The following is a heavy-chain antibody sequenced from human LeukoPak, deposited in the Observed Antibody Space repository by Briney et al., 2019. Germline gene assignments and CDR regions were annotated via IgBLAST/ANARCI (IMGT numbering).Heavy chain of an antibody. CDR2: ISAYNGNT. V-gene: IGHV1-18*01. CDR1: GYTFTSYG. D-gene: IGHD3-22*01. J-gene: IGHJ4*02. CDR3: ARDGDSSGYYSGGSDY. Sequence: ASVKVSCKASGYTFTSYGISWVRQAPGQGLEWMGWISAYNGNTNYAQKLQGRVTMTTDTSTSTAYMELSSLRSEDTAVYYCARDGDSSGYYSGGSDYWGQGTLVTVSS.